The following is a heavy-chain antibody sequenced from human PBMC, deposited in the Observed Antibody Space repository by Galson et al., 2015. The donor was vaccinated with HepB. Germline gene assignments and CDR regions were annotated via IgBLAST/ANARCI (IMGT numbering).Heavy chain of an antibody. J-gene: IGHJ4*02. Sequence: CAISGDSVSSNSAAWNWIRQSPSRGLESLGRTYYRSKWYNDYAVSVKSRISINPDTSKNQFSLQLKSVTPEDTAVYYCARGRYSSGWFDYWGQGTLVTVSS. V-gene: IGHV6-1*01. CDR1: GDSVSSNSAA. CDR3: ARGRYSSGWFDY. CDR2: TYYRSKWYN. D-gene: IGHD6-19*01.